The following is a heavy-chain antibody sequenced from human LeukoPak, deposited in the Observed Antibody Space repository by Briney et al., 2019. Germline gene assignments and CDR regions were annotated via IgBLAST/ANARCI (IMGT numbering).Heavy chain of an antibody. V-gene: IGHV3-23*01. CDR3: AKDPSVYYGDYIIR. CDR2: FSVTDKTT. J-gene: IGHJ4*02. CDR1: GFTFSSYA. D-gene: IGHD4-17*01. Sequence: GGSLRLSCAASGFTFSSYAMSWVRQAPGKGLEWVSGFSVTDKTTYYADSVKGRFTISRDNSKNTLYLQMSSLRVEDTAVYYCAKDPSVYYGDYIIRWGQGTLVIVSS.